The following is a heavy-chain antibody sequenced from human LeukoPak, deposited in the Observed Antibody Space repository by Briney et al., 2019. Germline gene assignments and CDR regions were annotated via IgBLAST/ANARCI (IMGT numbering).Heavy chain of an antibody. CDR3: ARRGSSWSTIDY. CDR1: GASVSSGSYS. Sequence: SETLSLTCTVSGASVSSGSYSWNWIRQPPGKGLEWIGHIYYSGSTNYNPSLKSRVTISVDTSKNQFSLKLNSVTAADTAVYYCARRGSSWSTIDYWGQGTLVTVAS. V-gene: IGHV4-61*01. D-gene: IGHD6-13*01. J-gene: IGHJ4*02. CDR2: IYYSGST.